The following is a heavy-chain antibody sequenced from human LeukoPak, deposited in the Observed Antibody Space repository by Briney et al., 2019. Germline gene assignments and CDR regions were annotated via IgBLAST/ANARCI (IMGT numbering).Heavy chain of an antibody. J-gene: IGHJ3*02. CDR3: ARGVNDFTPLNAFDI. CDR1: GGSISSYY. CDR2: IYYSGST. Sequence: SETLSLTXTVSGGSISSYYWSWIRQPPGKGLEWIGYIYYSGSTNYNPSLKSRVTISVDTSKNQFSLKLSSVTAADTAVYYCARGVNDFTPLNAFDIWGQGTMVTVSS. V-gene: IGHV4-59*01. D-gene: IGHD3-3*01.